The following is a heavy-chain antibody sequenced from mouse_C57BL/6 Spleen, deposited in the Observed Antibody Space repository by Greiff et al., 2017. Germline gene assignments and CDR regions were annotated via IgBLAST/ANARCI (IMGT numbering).Heavy chain of an antibody. V-gene: IGHV5-17*01. Sequence: VQLKESGGGLVKPGGSLKLSCAASGFTFSDYGMHWVRQAPEKGLEWVAYISSGSSTIYYADTVKGRFTISRDNAKNTLFLQMTSLRSEDTAMYYCARAGGSYYYAMDYWGQGTSVTVSS. CDR3: ARAGGSYYYAMDY. CDR2: ISSGSSTI. J-gene: IGHJ4*01. D-gene: IGHD1-1*01. CDR1: GFTFSDYG.